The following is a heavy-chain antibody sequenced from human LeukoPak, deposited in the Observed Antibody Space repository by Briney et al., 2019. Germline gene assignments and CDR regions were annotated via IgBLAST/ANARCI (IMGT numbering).Heavy chain of an antibody. CDR1: GFTFSNYT. D-gene: IGHD3-22*01. Sequence: GGSLRLSCAASGFTFSNYTMSWVRQAPGKGLAWLSGVSDNGGTTYYADSVKGRFTVSRDNSKNTLYLQMNSLRAEDTAVYYCAKDRTPYYYDSSGVITGTDYWGQGTLVTVSS. J-gene: IGHJ4*02. V-gene: IGHV3-23*01. CDR3: AKDRTPYYYDSSGVITGTDY. CDR2: VSDNGGTT.